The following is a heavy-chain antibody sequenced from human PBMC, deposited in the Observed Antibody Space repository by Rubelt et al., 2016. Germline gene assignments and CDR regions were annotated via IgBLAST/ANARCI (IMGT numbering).Heavy chain of an antibody. Sequence: EVQLVESGGDLVQPGGSLRLSCAASGFTFSQSWMNWVRQAPGKGLEWVADIKSDGSEKYYVDSVKGRFTISRDSAKNSLYLQMNGLGAEDTGLYYCARVGQRYSSARNAFDIWGQGTMVTVSS. J-gene: IGHJ3*02. CDR2: IKSDGSEK. D-gene: IGHD6-19*01. V-gene: IGHV3-7*04. CDR3: ARVGQRYSSARNAFDI. CDR1: GFTFSQSW.